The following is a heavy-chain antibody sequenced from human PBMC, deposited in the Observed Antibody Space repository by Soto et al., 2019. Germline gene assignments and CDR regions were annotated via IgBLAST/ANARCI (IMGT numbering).Heavy chain of an antibody. CDR3: ARGTPDIVLVPAAMRDYYYYGMDV. Sequence: ASVKVSCKASGGTFSSYAISWVRQAPGQGLEWMGGIIPIFGTANYAQKFQGRVTITADESTSTAYMELSSLRSEDTAVYYCARGTPDIVLVPAAMRDYYYYGMDVWGQGTTVTVSS. CDR1: GGTFSSYA. CDR2: IIPIFGTA. J-gene: IGHJ6*02. D-gene: IGHD2-2*01. V-gene: IGHV1-69*13.